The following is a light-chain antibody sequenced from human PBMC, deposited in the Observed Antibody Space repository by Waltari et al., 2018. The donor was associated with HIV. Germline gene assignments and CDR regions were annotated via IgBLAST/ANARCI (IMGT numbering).Light chain of an antibody. CDR3: QSYDTALNNWV. CDR1: GPNIGAGLY. Sequence: QSVLTQPPSVSVDPGQRDTNYCPGCGPNIGAGLYCHWYQQFPGTATKLLIVDLINRPSGVPDRFAGAKAGTAASLAITGLQAEDEADYYCQSYDTALNNWVFGGGTKLTVL. CDR2: DLI. J-gene: IGLJ3*02. V-gene: IGLV1-40*01.